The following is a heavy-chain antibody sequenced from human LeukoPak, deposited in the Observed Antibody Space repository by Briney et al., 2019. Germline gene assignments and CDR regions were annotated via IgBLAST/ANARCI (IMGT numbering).Heavy chain of an antibody. V-gene: IGHV3-30-3*01. Sequence: GGSLRLSCAASGFTFSRYAMHWVRQAPGKGLEWVAVTTNDGTNKYYADSVKGRFTISRDNSKNTLYLQMNSLRAEDTAVYYCAKDQYGGNPQYYFDYWGQGTLVTVS. CDR2: TTNDGTNK. CDR1: GFTFSRYA. D-gene: IGHD4-23*01. CDR3: AKDQYGGNPQYYFDY. J-gene: IGHJ4*02.